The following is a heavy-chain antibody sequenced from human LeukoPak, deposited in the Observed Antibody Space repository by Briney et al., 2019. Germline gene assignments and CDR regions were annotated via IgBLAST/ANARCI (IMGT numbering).Heavy chain of an antibody. CDR3: ARGKSYYGSGSYDFWWFDP. D-gene: IGHD3-10*01. V-gene: IGHV4-39*07. CDR1: GGSINSSSYY. J-gene: IGHJ5*02. Sequence: SETLSLTCTVSGGSINSSSYYWGWIRQPPGKGLEWIGTIYYSGTTYYNPSLKSRVTISVDTSKNQFSLKLSSVTAADTAVYYCARGKSYYGSGSYDFWWFDPWGQGTLVTVSS. CDR2: IYYSGTT.